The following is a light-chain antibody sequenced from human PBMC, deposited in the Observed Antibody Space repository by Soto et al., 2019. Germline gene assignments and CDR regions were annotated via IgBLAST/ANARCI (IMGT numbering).Light chain of an antibody. J-gene: IGKJ1*01. CDR2: GAS. CDR3: QQYGSSPTWT. Sequence: ESVLTQSPGTLSLSPGERATLSCRASQSVSNNYLAWYQQKPGQAPRLLIYGASTRATGIPDRFSGSGSGTDFTLTISRLEPEDSAVYYCQQYGSSPTWTFXQGTKVDIK. V-gene: IGKV3-20*01. CDR1: QSVSNNY.